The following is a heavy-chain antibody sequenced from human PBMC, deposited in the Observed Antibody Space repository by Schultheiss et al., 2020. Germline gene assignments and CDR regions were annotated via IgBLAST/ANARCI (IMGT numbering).Heavy chain of an antibody. CDR3: AKDMDNYYDSSGPDF. CDR2: ISWNSGSI. CDR1: GFTFDDYA. V-gene: IGHV3-9*01. J-gene: IGHJ3*01. D-gene: IGHD3-22*01. Sequence: GGSLRLSCAASGFTFDDYAMHWVRQAPGKGLEWVSGISWNSGSIGYADSVKGRFTISRDNAKNSLYLQMNSLRAEDTALYYCAKDMDNYYDSSGPDFWGQGTMVTVSS.